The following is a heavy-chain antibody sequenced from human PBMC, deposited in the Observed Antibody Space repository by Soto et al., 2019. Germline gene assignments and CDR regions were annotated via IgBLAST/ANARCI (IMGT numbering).Heavy chain of an antibody. CDR2: IRSKAYGGTT. J-gene: IGHJ6*03. Sequence: PGGSLRLSCTASGFTFGDYAMSWFRQAPGKGLEWVGFIRSKAYGGTTEYAASVKGRFTISRDDSKSIAYLQMNSLKTEDTAVYYCTREPDVYYYYYYMDVWGKGTTVTVSS. CDR1: GFTFGDYA. V-gene: IGHV3-49*03. CDR3: TREPDVYYYYYYMDV.